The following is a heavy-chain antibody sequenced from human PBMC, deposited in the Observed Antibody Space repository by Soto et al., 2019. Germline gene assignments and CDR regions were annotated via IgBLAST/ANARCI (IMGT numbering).Heavy chain of an antibody. CDR2: MNPNSGNT. J-gene: IGHJ6*02. Sequence: QVQLVQSGAEVKKPGASVKVSCKASGYTFTSYDINWVRQATGQGLEWMGWMNPNSGNTGYAQKFQGRVTMTRNTSISTAYMELSSLRSEDTAVYYCARNEFRFGEIVRYYYYGMDVWGQGSTVTVSS. CDR1: GYTFTSYD. D-gene: IGHD3-10*01. V-gene: IGHV1-8*01. CDR3: ARNEFRFGEIVRYYYYGMDV.